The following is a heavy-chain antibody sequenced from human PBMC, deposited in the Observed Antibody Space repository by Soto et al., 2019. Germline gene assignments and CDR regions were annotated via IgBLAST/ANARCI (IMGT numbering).Heavy chain of an antibody. CDR2: ISTSSSYM. CDR1: GFTFSSYS. Sequence: EVQLVESGGGLVKPGGSLRLSCAASGFTFSSYSMNWVRQAPGKGLEWVSSISTSSSYMYYADSVRGRFTISRDNAKNSLYLQMDSLTAEDTAVYYCARAGDYLGQGTLVTVSS. V-gene: IGHV3-21*01. CDR3: ARAGDY. J-gene: IGHJ4*02.